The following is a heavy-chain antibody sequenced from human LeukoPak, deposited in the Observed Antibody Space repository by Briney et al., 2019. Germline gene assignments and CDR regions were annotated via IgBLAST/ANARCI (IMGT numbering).Heavy chain of an antibody. CDR2: VSAYNGNT. J-gene: IGHJ4*02. D-gene: IGHD6-19*01. V-gene: IGHV1-18*01. CDR1: GYTFTSYG. CDR3: ARDLRQWLVRDLDY. Sequence: GASVKVSCMASGYTFTSYGISWVRQAPGQGLEWMGWVSAYNGNTNYAQKLQGRVTMTTDTSTSTAYMELRSLRSDDTAVYYCARDLRQWLVRDLDYWGQGTLVTVSS.